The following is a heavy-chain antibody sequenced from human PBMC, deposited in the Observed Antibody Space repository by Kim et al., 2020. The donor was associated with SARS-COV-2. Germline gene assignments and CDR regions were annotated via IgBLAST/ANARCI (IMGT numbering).Heavy chain of an antibody. D-gene: IGHD4-17*01. J-gene: IGHJ6*02. CDR2: IGTAGDT. CDR1: GFTFSSYD. V-gene: IGHV3-13*01. CDR3: ARADCGDNYYYYYGMDV. Sequence: GGSLRLSCAASGFTFSSYDMHWVRQPTGKGLEWVSAIGTAGDTYYPGSVKGRFTISRENAKNSLYHQMNSLRAGDTAVYYCARADCGDNYYYYYGMDVWGQGTTVTVSS.